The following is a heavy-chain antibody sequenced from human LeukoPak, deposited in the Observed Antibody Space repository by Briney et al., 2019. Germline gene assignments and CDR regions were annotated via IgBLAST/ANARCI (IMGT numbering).Heavy chain of an antibody. D-gene: IGHD3-10*01. CDR3: AKDLSGRGYYFDY. Sequence: GRSLRLSCATSGFTFSRYAMHWVRQAPGKGLEWVALISYDANIGSNKYFADSVKGRFTISRGNSKNTLYLQMNSLRAEDTAVYYCAKDLSGRGYYFDYWGQGTLVTVSS. V-gene: IGHV3-30-3*01. CDR2: ISYDANIGSNK. J-gene: IGHJ4*02. CDR1: GFTFSRYA.